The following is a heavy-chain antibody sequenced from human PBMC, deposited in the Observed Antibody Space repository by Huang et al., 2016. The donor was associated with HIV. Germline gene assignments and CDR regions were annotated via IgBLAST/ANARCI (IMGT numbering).Heavy chain of an antibody. CDR3: ARPSSRSPDAFDV. Sequence: EVVLVETGGGLVKPGGSLRLSCAGSGFTFSHYSMHWVRQAPGKGLEGVSSISSTLSYLWYADSVRGRFTISRDNANNSLYLQMNSLRVEDTAIYYCARPSSRSPDAFDVWGQGTMVTVSS. CDR2: ISSTLSYL. CDR1: GFTFSHYS. D-gene: IGHD6-13*01. J-gene: IGHJ3*01. V-gene: IGHV3-21*01.